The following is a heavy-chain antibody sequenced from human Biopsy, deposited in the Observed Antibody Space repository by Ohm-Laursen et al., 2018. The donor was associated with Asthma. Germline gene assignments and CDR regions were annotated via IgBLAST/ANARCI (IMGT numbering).Heavy chain of an antibody. CDR1: YGSITSGGYY. Sequence: PSDTLSLTYTVSYGSITSGGYYWTWIRQYPGKGLEWIGFIYYSGSTYYNPSLKSRVSISIDTSKNQFSLKLSSVTAADTAVYYCARAQDYYDSRGYYRSFDYWGQGTLVTVSS. CDR3: ARAQDYYDSRGYYRSFDY. V-gene: IGHV4-31*03. J-gene: IGHJ4*02. D-gene: IGHD3-22*01. CDR2: IYYSGST.